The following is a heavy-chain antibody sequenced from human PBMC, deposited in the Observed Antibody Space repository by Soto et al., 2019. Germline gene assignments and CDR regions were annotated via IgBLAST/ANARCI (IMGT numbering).Heavy chain of an antibody. D-gene: IGHD3-10*01. CDR1: GATYSSSA. CDR2: IVPIFGTA. CDR3: ARDRRITRSRGDGEAFDL. V-gene: IGHV1-69*13. J-gene: IGHJ3*01. Sequence: SVPVYCTGSGATYSSSAIRWVRQAPGQGLEWMGGIVPIFGTANYAQKFQGRVTITSDESTSTAYMELSTLKYEDTAVHYCARDRRITRSRGDGEAFDLWGQGTMVTVSS.